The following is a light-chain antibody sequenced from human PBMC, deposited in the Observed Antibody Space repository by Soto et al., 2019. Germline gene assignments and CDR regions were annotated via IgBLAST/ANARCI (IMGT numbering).Light chain of an antibody. CDR1: QSVNTN. CDR2: GAS. CDR3: QQRADWPST. Sequence: EIVVTQSPATLSVSPGERATLSCRASQSVNTNFAWYQQKPGQAPRLLIYGASTRATGIPARFSGSGSGTDFTLTISSLEPDDFAVYYCQQRADWPSTFGQGTRLEIK. V-gene: IGKV3-15*01. J-gene: IGKJ5*01.